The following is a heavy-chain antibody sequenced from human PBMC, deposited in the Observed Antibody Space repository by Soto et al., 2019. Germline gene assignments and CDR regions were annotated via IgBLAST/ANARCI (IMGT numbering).Heavy chain of an antibody. V-gene: IGHV3-11*06. D-gene: IGHD1-26*01. CDR2: ISSSSSYT. Sequence: PGGSLRLSCAASGFTFSDYYMSWIRQSPGKGLEWVSYISSSSSYTNYADSVKGRFTISRDNAKNSLYLQMNSLRAEDTAVYYCARVRSGSYYMSAFDNWGHGTMVTVS. CDR1: GFTFSDYY. CDR3: ARVRSGSYYMSAFDN. J-gene: IGHJ3*02.